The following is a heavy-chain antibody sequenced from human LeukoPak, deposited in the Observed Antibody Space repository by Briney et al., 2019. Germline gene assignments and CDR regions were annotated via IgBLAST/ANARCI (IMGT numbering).Heavy chain of an antibody. D-gene: IGHD3-10*01. Sequence: GASVKVSCKASGYTFTSYDINWVRQATGQGLEWMGWMNPNSGNTGYAQKFQGRVTMTRNTSMSTAYMELSSLRSEDTAVYYCARGHYYGSGSYYSWDYYYYMDVWGKGTTVTISS. CDR3: ARGHYYGSGSYYSWDYYYYMDV. CDR1: GYTFTSYD. CDR2: MNPNSGNT. J-gene: IGHJ6*03. V-gene: IGHV1-8*01.